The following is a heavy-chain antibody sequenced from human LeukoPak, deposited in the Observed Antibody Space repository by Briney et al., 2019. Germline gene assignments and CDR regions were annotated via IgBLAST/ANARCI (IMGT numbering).Heavy chain of an antibody. CDR3: ARDGDDSSGYYFLWRSGLDY. CDR2: INAGNGNT. CDR1: GYTFTSYA. V-gene: IGHV1-3*01. J-gene: IGHJ4*02. Sequence: ASVKVSCKASGYTFTSYAMHWVRQAPGQRLEWMGWINAGNGNTKYSQKFQGRVTTTRDTSASTAYMELSSLRSEDTAVYYCARDGDDSSGYYFLWRSGLDYWGQGTLVTVSS. D-gene: IGHD3-22*01.